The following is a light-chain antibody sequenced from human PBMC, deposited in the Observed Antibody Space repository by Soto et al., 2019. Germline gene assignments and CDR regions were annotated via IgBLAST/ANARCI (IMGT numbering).Light chain of an antibody. Sequence: EIVMTQSPVTLSVSPGERATLSCRASQSVSSKLAWYQQKPGQAPRLLIYGASTRATGIPARFSGSGSETEFTLSISSLQSEDFAVYYCQQYNNWPKTFGQGTKLEIK. CDR3: QQYNNWPKT. J-gene: IGKJ2*01. V-gene: IGKV3-15*01. CDR1: QSVSSK. CDR2: GAS.